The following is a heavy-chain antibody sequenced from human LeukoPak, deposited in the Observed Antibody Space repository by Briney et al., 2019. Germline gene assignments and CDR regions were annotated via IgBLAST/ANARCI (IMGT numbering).Heavy chain of an antibody. CDR3: ARLDGDHPDY. J-gene: IGHJ4*02. CDR1: GGSISSYY. V-gene: IGHV4-4*07. Sequence: SETLSLTCTVSGGSISSYYWSWIRQPAGKGLEWIGRIYTSGSTNYNPSLKSRVTILVETSKNQLSLNLRSVTAADTAVYYCARLDGDHPDYWGQGTLVTVSS. D-gene: IGHD4-17*01. CDR2: IYTSGST.